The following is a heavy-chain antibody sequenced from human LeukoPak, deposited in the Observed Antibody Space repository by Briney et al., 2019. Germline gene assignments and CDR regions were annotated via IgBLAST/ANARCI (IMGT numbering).Heavy chain of an antibody. CDR1: GGSFSGYY. CDR2: INHSGST. V-gene: IGHV4-34*01. Sequence: SETLSLTCAVYGGSFSGYYWSWIRQPPGKGLEWIGEINHSGSTNYNPSLKSRVTISVDTSKNQFSLKLSSVTAADTAVYYCARDVNYYGSGRAYNWFDPWGQGTLVTVSS. J-gene: IGHJ5*02. CDR3: ARDVNYYGSGRAYNWFDP. D-gene: IGHD3-10*01.